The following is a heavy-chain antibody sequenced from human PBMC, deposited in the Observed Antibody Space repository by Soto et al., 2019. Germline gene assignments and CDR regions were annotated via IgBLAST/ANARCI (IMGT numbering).Heavy chain of an antibody. CDR1: GFRFGDYT. CDR3: ERQTSSFVSPFDD. Sequence: GGSLRLSCAASGFRFGDYTMNWVRQAPGKGLEWVSHISKRGDYMYYADSVKGRFTISRDSATNSLPLQMNSLTSEDTAVYYCERQTSSFVSPFDDWGQGTSVTVSS. J-gene: IGHJ4*01. CDR2: ISKRGDYM. D-gene: IGHD3-3*01. V-gene: IGHV3-21*05.